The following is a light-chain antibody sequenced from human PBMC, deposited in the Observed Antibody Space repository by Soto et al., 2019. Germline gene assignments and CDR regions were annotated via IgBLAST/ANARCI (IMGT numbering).Light chain of an antibody. Sequence: QSVLTQPASVSGSPGQSITISCTGTSSDVGGYNYVSWYQQHPGKVPKLMIYGVSNRPSGVSNRFSGSKSGNTASLTISGLQADDEADYYCSSYSSSSTRVFGGGTKLTVL. J-gene: IGLJ3*02. V-gene: IGLV2-14*01. CDR3: SSYSSSSTRV. CDR1: SSDVGGYNY. CDR2: GVS.